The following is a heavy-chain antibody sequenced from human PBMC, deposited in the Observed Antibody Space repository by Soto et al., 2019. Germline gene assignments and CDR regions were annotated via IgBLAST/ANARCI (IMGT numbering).Heavy chain of an antibody. CDR2: IYPSVSS. CDR3: AREKVGTTFFDN. D-gene: IGHD1-1*01. V-gene: IGHV4-38-2*02. CDR1: GVASSRGYC. Sequence: SVTLSITCSVSGVASSRGYCWSWVRQPPGKGLEWIGSIYPSVSSYHNPSLETRVRLSIDTSKNQFTLNLTSVTAADTALYYCAREKVGTTFFDNWGQGIQVTVSS. J-gene: IGHJ4*02.